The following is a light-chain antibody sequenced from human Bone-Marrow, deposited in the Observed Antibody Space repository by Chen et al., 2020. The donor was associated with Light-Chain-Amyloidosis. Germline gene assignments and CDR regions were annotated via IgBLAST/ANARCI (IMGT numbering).Light chain of an antibody. V-gene: IGKV3-20*01. CDR3: HLYGRSPPYT. J-gene: IGKJ2*01. Sequence: EIVLTQSPGTLSLSPGERATLSCRASQSVSSTYLAWYQQKPGQGPRLLSYGASTRATGIPDRFSGSGSGTDFTLTISRLEPEDFAVYYCHLYGRSPPYTFGQGTKLEIK. CDR2: GAS. CDR1: QSVSSTY.